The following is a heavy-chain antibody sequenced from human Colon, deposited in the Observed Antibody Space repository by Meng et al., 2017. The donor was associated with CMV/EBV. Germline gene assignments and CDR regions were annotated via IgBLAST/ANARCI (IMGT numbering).Heavy chain of an antibody. D-gene: IGHD2-15*01. CDR3: AKREYCSGSSCYTLNYYYYAVDV. CDR1: GFTFDNYA. J-gene: IGHJ6*02. V-gene: IGHV3-23*01. CDR2: IVGDGGSRT. Sequence: GESLKISCATSGFTFDNYAMSWVRQAPGKGLEWVSAIVGDGGSRTYYADSVKGRFTISRDNSKSTLYLQINSPRVEDTAVYYCAKREYCSGSSCYTLNYYYYAVDVWGQGTTVTVSS.